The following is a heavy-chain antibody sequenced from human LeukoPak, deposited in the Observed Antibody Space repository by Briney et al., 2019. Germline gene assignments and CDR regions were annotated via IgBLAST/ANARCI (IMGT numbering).Heavy chain of an antibody. V-gene: IGHV3-30*01. Sequence: GGSLRFSCAASGFTFSSYALNWVRQAPGKGLEWVAVISYDGNTEYYADSVQGRFTISRDNSKNTLNLQMNSLRPEDSAIYYCARSRIAAVVPFYFDSWGQGALVTVSS. CDR1: GFTFSSYA. CDR2: ISYDGNTE. D-gene: IGHD6-13*01. CDR3: ARSRIAAVVPFYFDS. J-gene: IGHJ4*02.